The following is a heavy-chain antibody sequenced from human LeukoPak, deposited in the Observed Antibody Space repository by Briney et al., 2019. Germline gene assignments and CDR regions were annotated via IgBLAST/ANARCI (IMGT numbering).Heavy chain of an antibody. J-gene: IGHJ6*03. D-gene: IGHD6-13*01. CDR1: GFTFSNAW. CDR3: TTDLREYSSSWYYPYYYYMDV. V-gene: IGHV3-15*01. Sequence: GGSLRPSFAASGFTFSNAWMSWLRQAPGKGLEGVGRIKSKTDGGTTDYAAPVKGRFTISRDDSKNTLYLQMNSLKTEDTAVYYCTTDLREYSSSWYYPYYYYMDVWRKGPTVTVSS. CDR2: IKSKTDGGTT.